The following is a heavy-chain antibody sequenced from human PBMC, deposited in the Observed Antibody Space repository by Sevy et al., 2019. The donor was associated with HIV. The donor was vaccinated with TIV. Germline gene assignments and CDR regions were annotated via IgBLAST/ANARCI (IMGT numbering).Heavy chain of an antibody. CDR3: AKEDSSSWRVIYYYYGMDV. CDR2: ISYDGSNK. D-gene: IGHD6-13*01. CDR1: GFNLSSYG. J-gene: IGHJ6*02. V-gene: IGHV3-30*18. Sequence: GGSLRLSCAASGFNLSSYGMHWVRQAPGKGLEWVAVISYDGSNKYYADSVKGRFTISRDNSKNTLYLQMNSLRAEDTAVYYCAKEDSSSWRVIYYYYGMDVWGQGPTVTVSS.